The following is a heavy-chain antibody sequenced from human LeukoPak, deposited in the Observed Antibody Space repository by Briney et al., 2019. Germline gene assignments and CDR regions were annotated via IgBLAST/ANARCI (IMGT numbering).Heavy chain of an antibody. CDR1: GFTFSSYS. CDR3: ARDVAVAGVPFDY. J-gene: IGHJ4*02. V-gene: IGHV3-21*01. Sequence: GGSLRLSCAASGFTFSSYSMNWVRQAPGKGLEWVSSISSSSSYIYYADSVKGRFTISRDNAKNSLYLQMNSLRAEDTAVYYCARDVAVAGVPFDYWGQGTLVTVSS. CDR2: ISSSSSYI. D-gene: IGHD6-19*01.